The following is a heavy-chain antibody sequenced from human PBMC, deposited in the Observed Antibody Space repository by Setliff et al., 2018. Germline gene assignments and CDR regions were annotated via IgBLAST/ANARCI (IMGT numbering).Heavy chain of an antibody. Sequence: SFNSSLFTFSSYGISWVRQAPGQGLEWMGGTIPVFGTTDYAQKFQGRVTIMTDESTSTAYMELSSLTSDDTAVYYCVRGSGPRVVVAMPFDYWGQGTPVTVSS. V-gene: IGHV1-69*05. D-gene: IGHD2-2*01. CDR1: LFTFSSYG. CDR2: TIPVFGTT. J-gene: IGHJ4*02. CDR3: VRGSGPRVVVAMPFDY.